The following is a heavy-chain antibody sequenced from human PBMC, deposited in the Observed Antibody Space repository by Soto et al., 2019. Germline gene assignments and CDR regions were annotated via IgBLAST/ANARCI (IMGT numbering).Heavy chain of an antibody. V-gene: IGHV3-48*01. CDR2: SSSGSNTI. D-gene: IGHD1-26*01. J-gene: IGHJ4*02. CDR1: GFTFNSYS. CDR3: ARGVGALLFSDF. Sequence: EVKLVESGGGLVQMGGSLRLSCAASGFTFNSYSMNWVRQAPGRGLEWVSYSSSGSNTIYYADSVKGRFTISRDSAQNSLYLQMNSLTAADTAVYYCARGVGALLFSDFWGQGTLVTVSS.